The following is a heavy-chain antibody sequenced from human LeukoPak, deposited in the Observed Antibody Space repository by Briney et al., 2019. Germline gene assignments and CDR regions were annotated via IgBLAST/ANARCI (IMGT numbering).Heavy chain of an antibody. Sequence: PSETLSLTCTVSGGSISSSSYYWGWIRQPPGKGLEWIGSIYYSGSTYYNPSLKSRVTISVDTSKNQFSLKLSSVTAADTAVYYCARQGVYSSSAGTDYWGQGTLVTVSS. CDR2: IYYSGST. CDR1: GGSISSSSYY. CDR3: ARQGVYSSSAGTDY. J-gene: IGHJ4*02. D-gene: IGHD6-6*01. V-gene: IGHV4-39*01.